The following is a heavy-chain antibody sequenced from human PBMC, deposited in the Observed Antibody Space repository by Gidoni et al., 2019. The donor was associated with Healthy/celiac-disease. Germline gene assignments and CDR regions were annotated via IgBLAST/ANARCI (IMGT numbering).Heavy chain of an antibody. J-gene: IGHJ4*02. CDR2: ISGSGGST. D-gene: IGHD3-16*02. CDR3: AKGGSPGELSFPDY. V-gene: IGHV3-23*01. CDR1: GFAFSSYA. Sequence: EVQLLESGGGLVQPGGSLRLSCAASGFAFSSYAMSWVRQAPGKGLEWVSAISGSGGSTYYADSVKGRFTISRDNSKNTLYLQMNSLRAEDTAVYYCAKGGSPGELSFPDYWGQGTLVTVSS.